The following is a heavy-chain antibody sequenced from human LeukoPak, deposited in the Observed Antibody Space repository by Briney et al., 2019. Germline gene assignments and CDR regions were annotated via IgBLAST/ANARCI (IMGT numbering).Heavy chain of an antibody. CDR3: ARLRDYYDRSGYLTNSYYYYMDV. CDR2: ISYSGRT. Sequence: KPSETLSLTCTVSGGSISSYYWSWIRQPPGKGLEWIGYISYSGRTNYNPSLKGRVTISLGTSKNQFSLKLTSVTAADTAVYYCARLRDYYDRSGYLTNSYYYYMDVWGKGTTVTVSS. V-gene: IGHV4-59*01. D-gene: IGHD3-22*01. CDR1: GGSISSYY. J-gene: IGHJ6*03.